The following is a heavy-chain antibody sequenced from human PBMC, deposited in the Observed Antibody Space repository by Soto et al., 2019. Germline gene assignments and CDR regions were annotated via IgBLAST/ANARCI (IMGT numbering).Heavy chain of an antibody. V-gene: IGHV3-7*05. CDR3: ANDYGDYYYYCMDV. CDR2: IKQDGSEK. CDR1: GFTFSSYW. Sequence: GGSLRLSCAASGFTFSSYWRSWVRQAPGKGLEWVANIKQDGSEKYYVDSVKGRFTISRDNAKNSLYLQMNSLRAEDTAVYYCANDYGDYYYYCMDVWGQGTTVTVSS. J-gene: IGHJ6*02. D-gene: IGHD3-16*01.